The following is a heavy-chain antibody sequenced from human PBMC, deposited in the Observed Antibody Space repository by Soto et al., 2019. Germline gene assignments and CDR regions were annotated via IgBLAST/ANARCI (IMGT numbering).Heavy chain of an antibody. CDR2: ISYDGSNK. D-gene: IGHD5-18*01. CDR1: GFTFSSYG. J-gene: IGHJ6*02. V-gene: IGHV3-30*18. CDR3: AKDRGYSYGYYYGMDV. Sequence: QVQLVESGGGVVQPGRSLRLSCAASGFTFSSYGMHWVRQAPGKGLEWVAVISYDGSNKYYADSVKGRFTISRDNSKNTLYLQMNILRAEDTAVYYCAKDRGYSYGYYYGMDVWGQGTTVTVSS.